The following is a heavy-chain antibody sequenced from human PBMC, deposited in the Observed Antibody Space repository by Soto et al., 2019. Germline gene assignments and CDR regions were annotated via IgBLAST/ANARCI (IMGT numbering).Heavy chain of an antibody. CDR2: IYYSGST. J-gene: IGHJ6*02. V-gene: IGHV4-61*08. Sequence: PSETLSLTCTVSGGSISGGGYWSWIRQHPGKGLEWIGYIYYSGSTNYNPSLKSRVTISVDTSKNQFSLKLSSVTAADTAVYYCAGSGYYHNSGMDVSGQGTTVTVSS. CDR1: GGSISGGGY. D-gene: IGHD3-22*01. CDR3: AGSGYYHNSGMDV.